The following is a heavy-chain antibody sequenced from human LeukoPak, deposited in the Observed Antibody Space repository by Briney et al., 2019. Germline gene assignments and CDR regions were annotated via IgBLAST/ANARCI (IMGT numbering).Heavy chain of an antibody. CDR2: IYTSGST. CDR1: GNSISSGDNY. J-gene: IGHJ6*03. D-gene: IGHD3-10*01. Sequence: PSQTLSLTCTVSGNSISSGDNYWSWIRQPAGKGLEWIGRIYTSGSTNYNPSLKSRVTISGDTSKNQFSLKLSSVTAADTAVYYCARAGYYGSGGIRYYYYYYMDVWGKGTTVTISS. CDR3: ARAGYYGSGGIRYYYYYYMDV. V-gene: IGHV4-61*02.